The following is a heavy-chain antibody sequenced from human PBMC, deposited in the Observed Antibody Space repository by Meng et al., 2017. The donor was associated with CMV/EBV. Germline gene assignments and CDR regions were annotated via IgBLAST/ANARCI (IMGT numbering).Heavy chain of an antibody. CDR2: IYPADSDT. Sequence: GESLKISCKGSGYNFANSWIVWVRQMPGKGLEWMGIIYPADSDTRYSPSFQGQVTISADKSISTAYLQWSSLKASDTAMYYCARLGGATLGVDYWGQGTLVTVSS. CDR1: GYNFANSW. D-gene: IGHD1-26*01. CDR3: ARLGGATLGVDY. V-gene: IGHV5-51*01. J-gene: IGHJ4*02.